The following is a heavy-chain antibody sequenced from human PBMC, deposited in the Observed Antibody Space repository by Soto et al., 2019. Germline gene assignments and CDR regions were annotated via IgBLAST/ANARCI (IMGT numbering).Heavy chain of an antibody. V-gene: IGHV4-59*08. Sequence: RTVAGGTISSHYWSWIRQNPGKGLEWIGYIYYSGSTNYNPSLKSRVTISVNTSENQFSLKLSSVTAADTAVYYCARHIALSGSFPFDYWGQGTLVTVSS. CDR1: GGTISSHY. CDR3: ARHIALSGSFPFDY. CDR2: IYYSGST. J-gene: IGHJ4*02. D-gene: IGHD3-3*01.